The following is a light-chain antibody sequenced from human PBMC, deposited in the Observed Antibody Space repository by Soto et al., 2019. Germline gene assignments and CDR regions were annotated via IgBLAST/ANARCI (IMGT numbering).Light chain of an antibody. J-gene: IGLJ1*01. CDR3: VSYTTSTSYV. Sequence: SVLTQPASVSGSPGQSITISCTGTSSDVGGYIYVSWYQQHPGKAPKLMIYDVSNRPSGVSNRFSGSKSGNTASLTISGLQAEDEADYYCVSYTTSTSYVFGTGTKLTVL. V-gene: IGLV2-14*01. CDR2: DVS. CDR1: SSDVGGYIY.